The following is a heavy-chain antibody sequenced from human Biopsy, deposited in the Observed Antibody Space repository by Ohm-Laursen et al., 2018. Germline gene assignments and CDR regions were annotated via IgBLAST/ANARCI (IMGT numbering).Heavy chain of an antibody. Sequence: GSLRLSCTAFGFRFSLYSMNWVRQAPGKGLEWVSSIKNSENYTYYADSVKGRFIISRDNAKNSLYLQMNGLRVEDTAVYYCATDFGYCGNNVCSSDFYYGMDVWGQGTTVTVSS. V-gene: IGHV3-21*01. CDR3: ATDFGYCGNNVCSSDFYYGMDV. CDR2: IKNSENYT. D-gene: IGHD5/OR15-5a*01. J-gene: IGHJ6*02. CDR1: GFRFSLYS.